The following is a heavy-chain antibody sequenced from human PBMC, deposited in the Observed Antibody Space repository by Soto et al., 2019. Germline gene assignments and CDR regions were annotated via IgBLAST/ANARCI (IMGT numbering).Heavy chain of an antibody. J-gene: IGHJ3*02. CDR2: IYYSGST. D-gene: IGHD2-2*01. Sequence: SETLSLTCTVSGGSISSGGYYWSWIRQHPGKGLEWIGYIYYSGSTYYNPSLKSRVTISVDTSKNQFSLKLSSVTAADTAVYYCARSGGGYCSSTSCRPDDAFDIWGRGTMVTVSS. CDR3: ARSGGGYCSSTSCRPDDAFDI. CDR1: GGSISSGGYY. V-gene: IGHV4-31*03.